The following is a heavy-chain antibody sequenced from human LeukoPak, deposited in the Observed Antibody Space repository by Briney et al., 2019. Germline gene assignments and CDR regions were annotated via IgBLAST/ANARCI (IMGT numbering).Heavy chain of an antibody. V-gene: IGHV1-18*01. CDR3: ARDGANSSGYKDYYYYGMDV. Sequence: ASVKVSCKASGYTFTSYGISWVRQAPGQGLEWMGWISAYNGNTNYAQKLQGRVTMTTDTSTSTAYMELRSLRSDDTAVYYCARDGANSSGYKDYYYYGMDVWGQGTTVTVSS. J-gene: IGHJ6*02. CDR1: GYTFTSYG. CDR2: ISAYNGNT. D-gene: IGHD3-22*01.